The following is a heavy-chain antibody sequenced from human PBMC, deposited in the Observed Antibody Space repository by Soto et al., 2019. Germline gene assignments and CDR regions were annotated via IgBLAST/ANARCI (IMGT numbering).Heavy chain of an antibody. J-gene: IGHJ4*02. CDR1: GYTFTSYD. D-gene: IGHD1-26*01. CDR3: ARGPAGDRGGSSDY. CDR2: MNPNSGNT. V-gene: IGHV1-8*01. Sequence: ASVKVSCKASGYTFTSYDINWVRQATGQGLEWMGWMNPNSGNTGYAQKFRGRVTMTRNTSISTAYMELSSLRSEDTAVYYCARGPAGDRGGSSDYWGQGTLVTVSS.